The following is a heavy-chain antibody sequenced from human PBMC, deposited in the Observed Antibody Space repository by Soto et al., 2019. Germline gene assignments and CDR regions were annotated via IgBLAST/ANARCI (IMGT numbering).Heavy chain of an antibody. CDR1: GFTFSSYG. V-gene: IGHV3-33*06. D-gene: IGHD2-2*02. J-gene: IGHJ6*02. CDR2: IWYDGSNK. CDR3: AKEVFYCSSTSCYTQNPYYYYGMDV. Sequence: QVQLVESGGGVVQPGRSLRLSCAASGFTFSSYGMHWVRQAPGKGLEWVAVIWYDGSNKYYADSVKGRFTISRDNSKNTLYLQMNSLRAEDTAVYYCAKEVFYCSSTSCYTQNPYYYYGMDVWGQGTTVTVSS.